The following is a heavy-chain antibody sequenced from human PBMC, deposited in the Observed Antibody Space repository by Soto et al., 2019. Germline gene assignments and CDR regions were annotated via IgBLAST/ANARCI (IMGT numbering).Heavy chain of an antibody. CDR3: AKVKAQQRGYYYYYGMDV. J-gene: IGHJ6*02. CDR2: ISGSGGST. V-gene: IGHV3-23*01. Sequence: GGSLRLSCAASGFTFSSYAMSWVRQAPGKGLEWVSAISGSGGSTYYADSVKGRFTISRDNSKNTLYLQMNSLRAEDTAVYYCAKVKAQQRGYYYYYGMDVWGQGTTVTVSS. CDR1: GFTFSSYA.